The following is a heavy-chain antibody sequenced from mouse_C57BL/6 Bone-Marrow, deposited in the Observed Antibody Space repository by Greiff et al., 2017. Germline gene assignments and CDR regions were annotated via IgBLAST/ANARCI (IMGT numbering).Heavy chain of an antibody. CDR2: INPSNGGT. D-gene: IGHD2-1*01. CDR3: AVGGRNYVSYNAMDY. V-gene: IGHV1-53*01. Sequence: QVQLQQPGTELVKPGASVKLSCKASGYTFTSYWMHWVKQRPGQGLEWIGNINPSNGGTNYNEKFKSKATLTVDKSSSTAYMQLSSLTSEDAAVYNCAVGGRNYVSYNAMDYWGQGTSVTVSS. CDR1: GYTFTSYW. J-gene: IGHJ4*01.